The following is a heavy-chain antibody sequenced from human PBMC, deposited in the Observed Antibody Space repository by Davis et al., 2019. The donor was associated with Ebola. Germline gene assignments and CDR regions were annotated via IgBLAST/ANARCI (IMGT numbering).Heavy chain of an antibody. V-gene: IGHV1-2*05. CDR3: ARGDYAGWFDP. Sequence: ASVKVSCKASGYSLTGDYMHWVRQAPGQGLEWMGRINPNSGGTNYAQKFQGRVTMTRDTSISTAYMELSRLRSDDTVVYYCARGDYAGWFDPWGQGTLVTVSS. D-gene: IGHD4-17*01. J-gene: IGHJ5*02. CDR2: INPNSGGT. CDR1: GYSLTGDY.